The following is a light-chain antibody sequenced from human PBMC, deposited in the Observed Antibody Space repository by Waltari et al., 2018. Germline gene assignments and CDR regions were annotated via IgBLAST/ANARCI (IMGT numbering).Light chain of an antibody. V-gene: IGKV1-39*01. CDR1: QSISSY. CDR3: QQSYSTPPTWT. Sequence: DIQMTQSPSSLSASVGDRVSITCRASQSISSYLNWYLQKPGKAPKLLIYAASSLQCGVPSRFSGSGSGTDFTLTISSLQPEDFATYFCQQSYSTPPTWTFGQGTKVEIK. J-gene: IGKJ1*01. CDR2: AAS.